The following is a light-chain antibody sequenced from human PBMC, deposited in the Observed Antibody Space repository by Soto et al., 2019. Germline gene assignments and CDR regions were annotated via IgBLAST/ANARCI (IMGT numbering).Light chain of an antibody. CDR2: AAS. CDR3: QQYANYPLA. V-gene: IGKV1-5*01. CDR1: QSINSW. J-gene: IGKJ4*01. Sequence: DIQMTQSPSTLSASVRDRVVITCRASQSINSWLAWYQHKPGTAPRLLVYAASSLQTGVPSRFSGSGSGTDFTLTISSLQAEDFATYYCQQYANYPLAFGGGTRVEIK.